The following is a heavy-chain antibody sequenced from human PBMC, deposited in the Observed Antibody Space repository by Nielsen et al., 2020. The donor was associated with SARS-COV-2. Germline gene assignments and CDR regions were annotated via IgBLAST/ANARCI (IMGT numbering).Heavy chain of an antibody. Sequence: WVRQAPGQGLEWMEWVNTNTGNPTYAQGFTGRFVFSLDTSVSTAYLQISSLKAEDTAVYYCAREDYGSGSYYNLNWFDPWGQGTLVTVSS. V-gene: IGHV7-4-1*02. J-gene: IGHJ5*02. CDR3: AREDYGSGSYYNLNWFDP. D-gene: IGHD3-10*01. CDR2: VNTNTGNP.